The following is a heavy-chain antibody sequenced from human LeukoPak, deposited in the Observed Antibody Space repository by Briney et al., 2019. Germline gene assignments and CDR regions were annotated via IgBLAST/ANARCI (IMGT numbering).Heavy chain of an antibody. CDR1: GYTFTGYY. V-gene: IGHV1-2*06. J-gene: IGHJ4*02. CDR2: INPNSGGT. CDR3: ASADYYDSSSIDY. Sequence: GASVKVSRKASGYTFTGYYMHWVRQAPGQGLEWMGRINPNSGGTNYAQKFQGRVTMTRDTSISTAYMELSRLRSDDTAVYYCASADYYDSSSIDYWGQGTLVTVSS. D-gene: IGHD3-22*01.